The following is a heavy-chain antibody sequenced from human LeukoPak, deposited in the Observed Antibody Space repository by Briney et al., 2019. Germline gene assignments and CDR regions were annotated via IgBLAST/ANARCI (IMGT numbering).Heavy chain of an antibody. V-gene: IGHV4-38-2*02. J-gene: IGHJ3*02. CDR3: ARGPYSYDSSGAFDI. CDR2: ISSSGST. Sequence: SETLSLTCTVSGYSISSGYYWGWIRQPPGKGLEWIGRISSSGSTNYDPSLKSRVTISVDTSKNQFSLKLSSVTAADTAVYFCARGPYSYDSSGAFDIWGQGTMVTVSS. D-gene: IGHD3-22*01. CDR1: GYSISSGYY.